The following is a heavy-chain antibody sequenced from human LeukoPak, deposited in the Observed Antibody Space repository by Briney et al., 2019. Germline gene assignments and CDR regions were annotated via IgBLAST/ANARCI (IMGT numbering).Heavy chain of an antibody. CDR1: GFTVSDNN. J-gene: IGHJ4*02. D-gene: IGHD3-16*01. V-gene: IGHV3-53*01. CDR3: VRVHGGGY. CDR2: LHRDGSV. Sequence: GGSLRLSCAASGFTVSDNNMIWVRQAPGKGLEWVSTLHRDGSVRYADSVNGRFTISRDDSKNTLSLQMSSLSDEDTAVYYCVRVHGGGYWGQGTLVTVS.